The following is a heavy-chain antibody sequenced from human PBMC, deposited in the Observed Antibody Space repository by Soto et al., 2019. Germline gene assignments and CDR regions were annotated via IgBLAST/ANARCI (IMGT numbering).Heavy chain of an antibody. CDR1: GFTFEDYD. J-gene: IGHJ2*01. D-gene: IGHD6-19*01. V-gene: IGHV3-9*01. CDR2: ISWNSGAI. Sequence: EVQLVESGGGLVQPGRSLRLSCAVSGFTFEDYDMIWVRQVPGKGLECVSSISWNSGAIDYAASVKGRFTISRDNAKKSLYLEMNILRVEDTALYYCAKGARSGWPWYFDLWGRGTLVTVSS. CDR3: AKGARSGWPWYFDL.